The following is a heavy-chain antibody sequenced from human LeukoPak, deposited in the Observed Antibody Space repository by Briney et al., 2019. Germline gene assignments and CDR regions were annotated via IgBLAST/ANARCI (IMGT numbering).Heavy chain of an antibody. CDR2: IGDDGGST. Sequence: PGGSLRLSCVASGFTFSIYAMNWVRQAPGKGLEWVSAIGDDGGSTFYADSVKGRFTIARDNSKNTLYLQMNSLRAEDTAVYYCAKVYYYDSSGRAFDYWGQGTLVTVSS. CDR3: AKVYYYDSSGRAFDY. V-gene: IGHV3-23*01. D-gene: IGHD3-22*01. J-gene: IGHJ4*02. CDR1: GFTFSIYA.